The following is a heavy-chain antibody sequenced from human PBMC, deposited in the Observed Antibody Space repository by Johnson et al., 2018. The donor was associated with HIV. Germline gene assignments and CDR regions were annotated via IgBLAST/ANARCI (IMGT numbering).Heavy chain of an antibody. CDR3: AKDQASVGTGEYAFDI. CDR2: ISYDGSNK. V-gene: IGHV3-30*04. Sequence: VESGGGVVQPGRSLRLSCAASGFTFSSYAMHRVRQAPGKGLEWVAVISYDGSNKYYADSVKVRFTISRDNSKNTLYLQMNSLTAEDTAVYYCAKDQASVGTGEYAFDIWGQGTMVTVSS. CDR1: GFTFSSYA. D-gene: IGHD7-27*01. J-gene: IGHJ3*02.